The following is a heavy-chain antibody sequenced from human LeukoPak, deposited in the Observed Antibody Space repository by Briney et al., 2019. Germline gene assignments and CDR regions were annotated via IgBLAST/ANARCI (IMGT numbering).Heavy chain of an antibody. CDR2: ISGSGGST. Sequence: GGSLRLSCAASGFTFSSYAMSWVRQAPGKGLEWVSAISGSGGSTYYADSVKGRFIISRDNSKNTLYLQMNSLRVEDTAVYYCAKYLWFGELSAFDYWGQGTLVTVSS. V-gene: IGHV3-23*01. D-gene: IGHD3-10*01. CDR1: GFTFSSYA. CDR3: AKYLWFGELSAFDY. J-gene: IGHJ4*02.